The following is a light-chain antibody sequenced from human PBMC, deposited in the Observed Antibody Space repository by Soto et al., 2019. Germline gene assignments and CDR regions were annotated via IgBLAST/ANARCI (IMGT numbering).Light chain of an antibody. CDR2: GAS. J-gene: IGKJ3*01. CDR3: QQYGSSP. CDR1: QSVSSSY. Sequence: EIVLTQSPGTLSLSPGERATLSCRASQSVSSSYLAWYQQKPGQAPRLLLYGASSRATGIPDRFSGSGAGTDFTLTISIPEPEDFAVYFWQQYGSSPFGPGTKVDIK. V-gene: IGKV3-20*01.